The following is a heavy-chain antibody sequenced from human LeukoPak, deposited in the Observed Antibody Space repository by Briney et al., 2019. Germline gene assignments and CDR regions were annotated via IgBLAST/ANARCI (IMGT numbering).Heavy chain of an antibody. CDR2: ISGSGGST. Sequence: PGGSLRLSCAASGFTFSTYAMSWVRQAPGKGPEWVSVISGSGGSTYYAGSVKGRFTISRDNSKNNNILYLQMNSLRAGDTAVYYCAKVSGYNSGWFDYWGQGTLVTVSS. CDR3: AKVSGYNSGWFDY. J-gene: IGHJ5*01. V-gene: IGHV3-23*01. D-gene: IGHD6-19*01. CDR1: GFTFSTYA.